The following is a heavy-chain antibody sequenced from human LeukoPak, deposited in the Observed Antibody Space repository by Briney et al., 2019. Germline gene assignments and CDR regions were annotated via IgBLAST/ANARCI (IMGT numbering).Heavy chain of an antibody. D-gene: IGHD5-18*01. CDR3: ARDKVVGDTAMVPGFDP. CDR2: INPNSGGT. CDR1: GYTFTGYY. Sequence: ASVKVSCKASGYTFTGYYMHWVRQAPGQGLEWMGWINPNSGGTNYAQKFQGRVTITADESTSTAYMELSSLRSEDTAVYYCARDKVVGDTAMVPGFDPWGQGTLVTVSS. V-gene: IGHV1-2*02. J-gene: IGHJ5*02.